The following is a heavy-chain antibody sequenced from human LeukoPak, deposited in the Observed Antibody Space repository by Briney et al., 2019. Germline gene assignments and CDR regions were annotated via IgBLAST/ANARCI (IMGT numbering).Heavy chain of an antibody. D-gene: IGHD2-2*01. CDR1: GFTFSNTW. J-gene: IGHJ4*02. Sequence: GGSLRLSCVASGFTFSNTWMSWVRQAPGKGLEWVGRLKSQTDGGTTDYAAPVGGRFTISRDDSKNTLYLQMDSLKTDDTAVYYCATGPEPAAMVFDFWGQGTLVTVSS. CDR2: LKSQTDGGTT. V-gene: IGHV3-15*01. CDR3: ATGPEPAAMVFDF.